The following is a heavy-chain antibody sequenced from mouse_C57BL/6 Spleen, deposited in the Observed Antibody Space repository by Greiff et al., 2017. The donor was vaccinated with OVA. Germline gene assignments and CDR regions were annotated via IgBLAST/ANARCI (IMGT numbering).Heavy chain of an antibody. CDR1: GYAFSSSW. Sequence: VQLQESGPELVKPGASVKISCKASGYAFSSSWMNWVKQRPGKGLEWIGRIYPGDGDTNYNGKFKGKATLTADKSSSTAYMQLSSLTSEDSAVYFCAGETAPYYFDYWGQGTTLTVSS. CDR2: IYPGDGDT. D-gene: IGHD3-2*01. V-gene: IGHV1-82*01. J-gene: IGHJ2*01. CDR3: AGETAPYYFDY.